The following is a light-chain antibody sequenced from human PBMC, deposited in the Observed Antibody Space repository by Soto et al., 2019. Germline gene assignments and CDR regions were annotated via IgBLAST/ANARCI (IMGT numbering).Light chain of an antibody. CDR3: GADHGSGSNFAFYV. CDR1: SGYSNYK. Sequence: QSVLTQPPSASASLRASVTLTCTLSSGYSNYKVDWYQQRPGKGPRFVMRVGTGGIVGSKGDGIPDRFSVLGSGLNRYLTIKNIQEDDESDYHCGADHGSGSNFAFYVFGTGTKLTVL. V-gene: IGLV9-49*01. J-gene: IGLJ1*01. CDR2: VGTGGIVG.